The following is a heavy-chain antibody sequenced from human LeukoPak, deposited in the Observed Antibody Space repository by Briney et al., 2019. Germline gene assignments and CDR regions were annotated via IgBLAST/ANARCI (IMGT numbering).Heavy chain of an antibody. CDR1: GFTVSTNY. CDR3: ARVSVVRGVSDAFDI. CDR2: IYDSGDT. Sequence: GGSLRPSCAASGFTVSTNYMGWVRQAPGKGLEWLSVIYDSGDTYYADPVKGRFTISRDNSKNTVHLQMDSLRVEDTALYYCARVSVVRGVSDAFDIWGQGTMVTVSS. D-gene: IGHD3-10*01. V-gene: IGHV3-53*01. J-gene: IGHJ3*02.